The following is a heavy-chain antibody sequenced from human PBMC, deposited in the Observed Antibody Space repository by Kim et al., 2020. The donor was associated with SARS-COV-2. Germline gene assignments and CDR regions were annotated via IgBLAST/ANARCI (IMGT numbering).Heavy chain of an antibody. V-gene: IGHV3-30*01. D-gene: IGHD3-22*01. J-gene: IGHJ4*02. CDR3: ARADSSGYSFDY. Sequence: DYADSVKCRFTISSDNSKNTLYLQMNSLRAEDTAVYYCARADSSGYSFDYWGQGTLVTVSS.